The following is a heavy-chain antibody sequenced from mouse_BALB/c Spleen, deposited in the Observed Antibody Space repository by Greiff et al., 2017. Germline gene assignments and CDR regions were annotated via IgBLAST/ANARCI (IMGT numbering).Heavy chain of an antibody. D-gene: IGHD2-10*01. Sequence: QVTLKESGPGILQPSQTLSLTCSFSGFSLSTSGMGVSWIRQPSGKGLEWLAHIYWDDDKRYNPSLKSRLTISKDTSSNQVFLKITSVDTADTATYYCARRGGAYDGNYDAMDYWGQGTSVTVSA. CDR3: ARRGGAYDGNYDAMDY. CDR1: GFSLSTSGMG. J-gene: IGHJ4*01. CDR2: IYWDDDK. V-gene: IGHV8-12*01.